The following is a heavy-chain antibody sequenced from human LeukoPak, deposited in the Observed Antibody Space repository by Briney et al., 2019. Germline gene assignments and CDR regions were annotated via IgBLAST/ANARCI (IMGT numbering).Heavy chain of an antibody. D-gene: IGHD1-1*01. Sequence: GGSLRLSRAVSGFAFGSEAMSWVRQSPARGLEGGASICPGGGTTYYADYVKGRFNISRDNSKNSLFVQVNSLRGEAAGVYFCAKSRSGSANWALQTFDNWGQGTLVTVSS. CDR3: AKSRSGSANWALQTFDN. V-gene: IGHV3-23*01. CDR2: ICPGGGTT. J-gene: IGHJ4*02. CDR1: GFAFGSEA.